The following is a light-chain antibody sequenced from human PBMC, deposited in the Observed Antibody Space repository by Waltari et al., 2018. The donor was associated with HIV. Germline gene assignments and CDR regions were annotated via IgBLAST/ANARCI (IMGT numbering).Light chain of an antibody. CDR2: RSD. J-gene: IGLJ3*02. V-gene: IGLV1-47*01. CDR1: SSNIGRNY. Sequence: QSVLTQPPSTSGTPGQGVTISCSGSSSNIGRNYVYWYRHLPGTTPKLLIYRSDQRPAGVSDRFSAPKSGTAASLAISGLQAEEEAVYYCAAWDHGLTGPNWVFGGGTRLTVL. CDR3: AAWDHGLTGPNWV.